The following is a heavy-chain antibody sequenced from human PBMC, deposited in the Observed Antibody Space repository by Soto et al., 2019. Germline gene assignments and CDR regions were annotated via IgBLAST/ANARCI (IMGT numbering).Heavy chain of an antibody. V-gene: IGHV3-23*01. CDR2: ISGSGDST. CDR1: GFTFSSYA. D-gene: IGHD1-26*01. Sequence: EVQLLESGGGLVQPGGSLRLSCAASGFTFSSYAMRWVRQAPRKGLEWVSAISGSGDSTYYADSVKGRFTISRDNSKNTLYLQMNSLRAEDTAVYYCARRGSGNYYNYWGQGTLVTVSS. J-gene: IGHJ4*02. CDR3: ARRGSGNYYNY.